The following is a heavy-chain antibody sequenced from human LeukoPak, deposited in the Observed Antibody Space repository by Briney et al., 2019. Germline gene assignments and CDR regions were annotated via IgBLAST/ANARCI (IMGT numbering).Heavy chain of an antibody. V-gene: IGHV1-46*01. CDR2: INPSGGST. J-gene: IGHJ4*02. CDR1: GYTFTSYY. Sequence: ASVKVSCKASGYTFTSYYMHWVRQAPGQGLEWMGIINPSGGSTSYAQKFQGRVTMTRDTSISTAYMELSRLRSDDTAVYYCARGKTSTDLDYWGQGTLVTVSS. CDR3: ARGKTSTDLDY. D-gene: IGHD2-2*01.